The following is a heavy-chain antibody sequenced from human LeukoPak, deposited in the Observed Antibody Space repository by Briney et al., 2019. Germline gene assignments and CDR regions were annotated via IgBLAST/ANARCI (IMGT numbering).Heavy chain of an antibody. D-gene: IGHD2-15*01. CDR3: ARGGRSRFDF. J-gene: IGHJ4*02. CDR1: GFSFRSYV. V-gene: IGHV3-30*10. Sequence: HPGGSLRLSCAASGFSFRSYVLHWVRQAPGKGLEWVAVMSTDGGVQIYTKSVEGRFTISRGNSRNILYLQMDSLTPEDTALYYCARGGRSRFDFWGQGSLVTVSS. CDR2: MSTDGGVQ.